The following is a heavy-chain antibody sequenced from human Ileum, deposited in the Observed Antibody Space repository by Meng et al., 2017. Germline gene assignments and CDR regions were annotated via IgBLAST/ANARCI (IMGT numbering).Heavy chain of an antibody. CDR3: ATYGSGFTPPLDP. V-gene: IGHV4-4*02. CDR1: VGSISNGTW. Sequence: QVQLQESGPGLVKTSGTLSLTRPVSVGSISNGTWWSWVRQPPGKGLEWIGEISQSGTTNYYPSLNSRVSISLDKANNHLSLTLTSVTAADTAVYYCATYGSGFTPPLDPWGQGILVTVSS. D-gene: IGHD3-10*01. J-gene: IGHJ5*02. CDR2: ISQSGTT.